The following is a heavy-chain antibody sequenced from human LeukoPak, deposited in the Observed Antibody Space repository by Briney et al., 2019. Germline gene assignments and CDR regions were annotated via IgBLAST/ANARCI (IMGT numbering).Heavy chain of an antibody. J-gene: IGHJ3*02. Sequence: AGGSLRLSCAASGFAFDDYGMMWLRQARGKGVEGLSCISWSGGRTGYADSVKGRFTISRDNAKNPLYLQMNSLRAEDTALYYCAREDLVRGTGAFDIWGQGTMVTVSS. CDR3: AREDLVRGTGAFDI. D-gene: IGHD3-10*01. CDR1: GFAFDDYG. V-gene: IGHV3-20*04. CDR2: ISWSGGRT.